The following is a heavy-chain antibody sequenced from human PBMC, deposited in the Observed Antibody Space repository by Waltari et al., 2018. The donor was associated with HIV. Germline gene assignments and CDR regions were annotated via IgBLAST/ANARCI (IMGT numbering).Heavy chain of an antibody. CDR2: TQSDVSDD. D-gene: IGHD3-10*01. J-gene: IGHJ1*01. CDR1: GFSCSQFG. CDR3: GKDFKPRGIDPSFPDA. Sequence: VRLVESGGGVVQPGGSLTLSFVASGFSCSQFGLHWVRQAPGKVVEWLGFTQSDVSDDLYLESVKGRFTISRDDSANTLSLQMSGLRIDDTALYVCGKDFKPRGIDPSFPDAWGQGTLVTVSS. V-gene: IGHV3-30*02.